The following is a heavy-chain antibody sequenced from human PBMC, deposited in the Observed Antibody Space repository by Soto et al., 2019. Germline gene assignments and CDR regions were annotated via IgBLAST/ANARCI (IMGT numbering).Heavy chain of an antibody. V-gene: IGHV3-23*04. CDR2: ISGSGGRS. Sequence: EVQLVDSGGGLVQPGGSLRLSCAASGLTFSNYAMTWVRQGPGKGLEWVSGISGSGGRSYYADSVKGRVTISRENSKSTLYLQMNSLRAEDTAVYYCAKAYFVWSSEQPYYFDYWGQGTLVAVSS. CDR1: GLTFSNYA. D-gene: IGHD3-16*01. CDR3: AKAYFVWSSEQPYYFDY. J-gene: IGHJ4*02.